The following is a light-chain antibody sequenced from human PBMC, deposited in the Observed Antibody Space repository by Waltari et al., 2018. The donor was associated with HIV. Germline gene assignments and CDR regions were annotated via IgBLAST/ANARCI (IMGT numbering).Light chain of an antibody. CDR3: SSFADRDGFYVL. CDR2: EVT. Sequence: QSALTQPPSASGSPGQSVTLSCTGSNSDIGRYDYVSWYQLHPGKAPKLVISEVTKRPSVFSDRLSGSKSANTAFLTVSGLQAEDEADYYCSSFADRDGFYVLFGGGTRLTVL. J-gene: IGLJ2*01. V-gene: IGLV2-8*01. CDR1: NSDIGRYDY.